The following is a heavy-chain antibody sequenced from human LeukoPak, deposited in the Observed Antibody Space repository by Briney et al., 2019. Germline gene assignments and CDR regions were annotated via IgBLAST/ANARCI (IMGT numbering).Heavy chain of an antibody. D-gene: IGHD5-12*01. CDR3: AREWVATNYWYFDL. CDR2: IIPIFGTA. V-gene: IGHV1-69*05. CDR1: GGTFSSYA. J-gene: IGHJ2*01. Sequence: GASVKVSCKASGGTFSSYAISWVRQAPGQGLEWMGGIIPIFGTANYAQKFQGRVTMTRDMSTSTVYMELSSLRSEDTAVYYCAREWVATNYWYFDLWGRGTLVTVSS.